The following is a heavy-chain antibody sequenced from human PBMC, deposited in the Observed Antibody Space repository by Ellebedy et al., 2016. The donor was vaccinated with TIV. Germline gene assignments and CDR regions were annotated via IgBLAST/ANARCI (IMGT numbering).Heavy chain of an antibody. J-gene: IGHJ6*02. CDR2: TKEDGSEK. Sequence: GESLKISCAASGFPFSSFWMSWVRQAPGKGLEWVANTKEDGSEKYYVDSVRGRFTISRDSSKNTLDLQMNSLRAEDTAVYYCARAGEYCDFPQNCYAMDVWGQGTTVTVS. D-gene: IGHD2/OR15-2a*01. V-gene: IGHV3-7*03. CDR3: ARAGEYCDFPQNCYAMDV. CDR1: GFPFSSFW.